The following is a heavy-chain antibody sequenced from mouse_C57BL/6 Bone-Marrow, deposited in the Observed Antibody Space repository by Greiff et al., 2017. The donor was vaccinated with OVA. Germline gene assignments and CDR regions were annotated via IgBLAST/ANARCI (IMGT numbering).Heavy chain of an antibody. D-gene: IGHD1-1*01. CDR1: GFNIKDDY. V-gene: IGHV14-4*01. CDR3: TNYGSSYGY. J-gene: IGHJ2*01. CDR2: IDTENGDT. Sequence: EVQLQQSGAELVRPGASVKLSCTASGFNIKDDYMHWVKQRPEQGLEWIGWIDTENGDTAYASKFQGKVTITADTSSNTAYLHLSSLTSEDTAVYYCTNYGSSYGYWGQGTTLTVSS.